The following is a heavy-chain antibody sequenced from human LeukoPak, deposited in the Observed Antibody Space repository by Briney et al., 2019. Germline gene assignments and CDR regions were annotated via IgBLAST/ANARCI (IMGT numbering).Heavy chain of an antibody. V-gene: IGHV3-30*02. Sequence: GGSLRLSCAASGFTFSSYGMYWVRQAPGKGLEWVAFIRYDGSNKYYADSVKGRFTISRENFKNTLYLQMNSLRAEDTAVYYCAKDLAGEYLLLGSWGQGTLVTVSS. J-gene: IGHJ5*02. D-gene: IGHD3-16*01. CDR1: GFTFSSYG. CDR3: AKDLAGEYLLLGS. CDR2: IRYDGSNK.